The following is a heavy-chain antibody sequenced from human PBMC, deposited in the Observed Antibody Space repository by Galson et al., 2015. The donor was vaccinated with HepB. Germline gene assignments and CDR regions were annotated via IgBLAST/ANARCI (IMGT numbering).Heavy chain of an antibody. CDR1: GGSISYGDYF. Sequence: TLSLTCNVSGGSISYGDYFWSWIRQPPGKGLEWIGYLYHSRTTYYNPSLKGRVIISEDTTKNQFSLKVNSVTAADTAVYYCARDRTVATDGYYYYYGMDVWGQGTTVTVS. D-gene: IGHD5-12*01. V-gene: IGHV4-30-4*01. CDR2: LYHSRTT. CDR3: ARDRTVATDGYYYYYGMDV. J-gene: IGHJ6*02.